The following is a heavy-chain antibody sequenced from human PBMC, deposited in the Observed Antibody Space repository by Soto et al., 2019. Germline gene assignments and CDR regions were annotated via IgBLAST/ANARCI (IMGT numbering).Heavy chain of an antibody. D-gene: IGHD5-12*01. Sequence: QVQLVQSGAEVKEPGSSVKVSCKASGGGNLRDYRTTWVRRAPGQGLEWMGGIIPKLGSANYAQNFQGRVTITADESTNTVYMEPRRLRADDTAVYYCARGGAGYNFRAVYWCQGTPVTVSS. CDR3: ARGGAGYNFRAVY. V-gene: IGHV1-69*01. CDR2: IIPKLGSA. J-gene: IGHJ4*02. CDR1: GGGNLRDYR.